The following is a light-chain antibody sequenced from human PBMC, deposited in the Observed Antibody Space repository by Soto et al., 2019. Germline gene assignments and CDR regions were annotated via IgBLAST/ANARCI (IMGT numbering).Light chain of an antibody. CDR3: EHYNNIPYT. CDR1: QDISNY. J-gene: IGKJ2*01. Sequence: DLQMTQSPSSLSASVGDRVTITCQASQDISNYLNWYQQKPGKAPKLLIYDASNLETGVSSRFSGSGSGTDFTFTISILQPEDIATYYCEHYNNIPYTFCQLTKLEIK. V-gene: IGKV1-33*01. CDR2: DAS.